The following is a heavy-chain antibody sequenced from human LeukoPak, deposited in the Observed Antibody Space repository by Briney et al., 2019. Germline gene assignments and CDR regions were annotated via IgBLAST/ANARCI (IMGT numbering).Heavy chain of an antibody. CDR2: MYYSGST. CDR3: ARQITVTTSGGDAFDI. J-gene: IGHJ3*02. Sequence: SETLSLTCTVSGGSISSSSYYWGWIRQPPGKGLEWIGSMYYSGSTYYNPSLKSRVTISVDTSNSQFSLKLSSVTAADTAVYYCARQITVTTSGGDAFDIWGQGTMVTVSS. D-gene: IGHD4-17*01. CDR1: GGSISSSSYY. V-gene: IGHV4-39*01.